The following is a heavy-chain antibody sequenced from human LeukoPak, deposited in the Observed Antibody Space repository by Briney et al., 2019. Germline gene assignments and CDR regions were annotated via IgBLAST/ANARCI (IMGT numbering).Heavy chain of an antibody. V-gene: IGHV1-2*02. D-gene: IGHD4-17*01. CDR3: ARASDDYGDYSEYFQH. CDR2: INPNSGGT. CDR1: GYIFTGYY. J-gene: IGHJ1*01. Sequence: GASVKVSCKASGYIFTGYYMHWVRQAPGQGLEWMGWINPNSGGTNYAQKFQGRVTMTRDTSISTAYMELSRLRSDDTAVYYCARASDDYGDYSEYFQHWGQGTLVTVSS.